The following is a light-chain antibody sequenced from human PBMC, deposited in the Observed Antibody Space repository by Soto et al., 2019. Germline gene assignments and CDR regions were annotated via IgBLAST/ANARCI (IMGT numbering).Light chain of an antibody. CDR3: QQYNNWPPIFT. CDR1: QSVSSN. V-gene: IGKV3-15*01. CDR2: GAS. J-gene: IGKJ3*01. Sequence: EIVMTQSPSTLSVSPGERATLSCGASQSVSSNLAWYQQKPGQGPRLLIYGASTSATGIPARFSGSGSGTELTLTISSLQSEDIAVYYCQQYNNWPPIFTFGPGTKVDIK.